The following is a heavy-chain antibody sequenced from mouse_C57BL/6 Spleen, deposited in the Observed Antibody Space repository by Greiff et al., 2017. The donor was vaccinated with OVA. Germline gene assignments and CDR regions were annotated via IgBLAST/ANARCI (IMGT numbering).Heavy chain of an antibody. Sequence: VQLQQSGAELVKPGASVKISCKASGYAFSSYWMNWVKQRPGQGLEWIGQIYPGDGDTNYNGKFKGKATLTADKSSSTAYMQLSSLTSEDSAVYFCARSVGQGGFDYWGQGTTLTVSS. CDR1: GYAFSSYW. V-gene: IGHV1-80*01. D-gene: IGHD3-3*01. CDR3: ARSVGQGGFDY. J-gene: IGHJ2*01. CDR2: IYPGDGDT.